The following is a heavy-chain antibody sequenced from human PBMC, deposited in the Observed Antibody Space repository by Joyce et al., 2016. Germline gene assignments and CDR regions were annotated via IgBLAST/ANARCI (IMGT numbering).Heavy chain of an antibody. V-gene: IGHV4-59*01. CDR1: GGSISSYY. Sequence: QVQLQESGPGLVKPSETLSLICTVSGGSISSYYWTWLRQPPGKGLEWVGDISDRGRTNYNPSLKSRVTISVGTSKNQFSLNLNSVTAADTAVYYCARARVVPAAMEFYYYYMDVWGKGTTVTVSS. CDR3: ARARVVPAAMEFYYYYMDV. J-gene: IGHJ6*03. D-gene: IGHD2-2*01. CDR2: ISDRGRT.